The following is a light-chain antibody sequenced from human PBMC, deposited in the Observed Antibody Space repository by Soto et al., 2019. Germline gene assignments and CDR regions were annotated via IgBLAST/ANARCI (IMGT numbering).Light chain of an antibody. CDR3: QHSGDFRWT. Sequence: DIQMTQPPSSLSASVGDRVTITFRASQSISTYLNWYQQQPGKAPKLLIYAASSLQSGVPSRYSGSGSGTDFTLTISRLEPEDFAVYYCQHSGDFRWTFGQGTKVDIK. V-gene: IGKV1-39*01. CDR2: AAS. CDR1: QSISTY. J-gene: IGKJ1*01.